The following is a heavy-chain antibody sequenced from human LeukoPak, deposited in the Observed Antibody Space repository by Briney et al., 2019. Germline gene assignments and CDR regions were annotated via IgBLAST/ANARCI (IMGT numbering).Heavy chain of an antibody. V-gene: IGHV3-15*01. CDR2: IKSKTDGGTT. CDR3: TTELYCSSTSCSPSFDY. D-gene: IGHD2-2*01. CDR1: GFTFSNAW. J-gene: IGHJ4*02. Sequence: GSLRLSCAASGFTFSNAWMSWVRQAPGKGLEWVGRIKSKTDGGTTDYAAPVKGRFTISRDDSKNTLYLQMNSLKTEDTAVYYCTTELYCSSTSCSPSFDYWGQGTLVTVSS.